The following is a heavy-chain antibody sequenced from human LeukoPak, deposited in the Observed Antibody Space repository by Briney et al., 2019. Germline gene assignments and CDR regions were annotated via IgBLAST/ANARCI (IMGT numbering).Heavy chain of an antibody. CDR2: INPSGGST. CDR3: ARGGVYNWNHVDY. J-gene: IGHJ4*02. V-gene: IGHV1-46*01. CDR1: GYTFTSYH. Sequence: ASVKASCKPSGYTFTSYHIHWVRQAPGQGLEWMGIINPSGGSTNYAQKFQGRVTMTRDTSTSTVYMDLSSLRSEDTAVYYCARGGVYNWNHVDYWGQGTLVTVSS. D-gene: IGHD1-20*01.